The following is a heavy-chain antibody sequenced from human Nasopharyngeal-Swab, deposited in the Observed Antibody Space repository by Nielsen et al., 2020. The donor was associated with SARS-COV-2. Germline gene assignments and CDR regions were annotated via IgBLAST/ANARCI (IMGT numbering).Heavy chain of an antibody. D-gene: IGHD6-19*01. J-gene: IGHJ3*02. CDR2: IYYSGST. CDR3: ARDQRSGWFDAFDI. Sequence: WIRQPPGKGPERIGYIYYSGSTNYNPSLKSRVTISVDTSKNQFSLKLSSVTAADTAVYYCARDQRSGWFDAFDIWGQGTMVTVSS. V-gene: IGHV4-59*01.